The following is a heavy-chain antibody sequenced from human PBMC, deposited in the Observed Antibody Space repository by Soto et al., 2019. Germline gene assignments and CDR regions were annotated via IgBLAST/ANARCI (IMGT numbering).Heavy chain of an antibody. CDR2: IYYSGST. V-gene: IGHV4-31*03. D-gene: IGHD6-13*01. J-gene: IGHJ6*02. CDR1: GGSISSGGYY. CDR3: TKMYSSSVKYGMDV. Sequence: QVQLQESGPGLVKPSQTLSLTCTVSGGSISSGGYYWSWIRQHPGKCLEWIGYIYYSGSTYYNPSLTSRVTISVDTSKNQFSLKLSSVTAADTAVYYCTKMYSSSVKYGMDVWGQGNTVTVSS.